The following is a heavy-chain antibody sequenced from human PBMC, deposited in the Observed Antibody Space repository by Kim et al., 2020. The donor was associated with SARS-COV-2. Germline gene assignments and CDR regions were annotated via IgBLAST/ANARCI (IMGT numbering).Heavy chain of an antibody. CDR1: GFTFSDNY. CDR3: ARDPGITGTGDAFDI. Sequence: GGSLRLSCAAYGFTFSDNYMSWIRQAPGKGLEWVSYISSSGSTKYYADSVKGRFTISRDNAKNSLYLQMNSLRAEDTAVYYCARDPGITGTGDAFDIWGQGTMVTVS. V-gene: IGHV3-11*01. D-gene: IGHD1-7*01. CDR2: ISSSGSTK. J-gene: IGHJ3*02.